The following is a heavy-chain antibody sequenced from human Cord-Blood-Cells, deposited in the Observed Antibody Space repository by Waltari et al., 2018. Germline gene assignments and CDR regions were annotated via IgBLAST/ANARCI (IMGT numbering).Heavy chain of an antibody. J-gene: IGHJ4*02. V-gene: IGHV3-23*01. CDR3: AKDPGWFGELRLGYFDY. D-gene: IGHD3-10*01. CDR1: GFTFSSYA. CDR2: ISGSGGST. Sequence: RLSCAASGFTFSSYAMSWVRQAPGKGLEWVSAISGSGGSTYYADSVKGLFTISRDNSKNTLYLQMNSLRAEDTAVYYCAKDPGWFGELRLGYFDYWGQGTLVTVSS.